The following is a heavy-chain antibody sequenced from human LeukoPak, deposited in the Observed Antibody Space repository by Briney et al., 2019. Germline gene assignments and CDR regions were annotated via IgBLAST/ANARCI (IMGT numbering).Heavy chain of an antibody. CDR3: ARVGSWDLDY. CDR1: GGPISSYY. J-gene: IGHJ4*02. CDR2: IYYSGST. V-gene: IGHV4-59*01. Sequence: SETLSLTCTVSGGPISSYYWSWIRQPPGKGLEWIGYIYYSGSTNYNPSLKSRVTISVDTSKNQFSLKLSSVTAADTAVYYCARVGSWDLDYWGQGTLVTVSS. D-gene: IGHD6-13*01.